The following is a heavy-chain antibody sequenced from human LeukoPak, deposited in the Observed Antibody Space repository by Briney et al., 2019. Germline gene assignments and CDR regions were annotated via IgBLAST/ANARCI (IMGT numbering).Heavy chain of an antibody. V-gene: IGHV4-59*04. J-gene: IGHJ6*03. D-gene: IGHD1-1*01. CDR3: ARHRDTGYYYYMDV. CDR2: IFYNGKT. Sequence: PSETLSLTCTVSGGSISTYYWSWIRQPPEKGLEWIGNIFYNGKTYYNPSLKSRVTISVDTSKNQFSLKLSSVTAADTAVYLCARHRDTGYYYYMDVWGTGTTVTVSS. CDR1: GGSISTYY.